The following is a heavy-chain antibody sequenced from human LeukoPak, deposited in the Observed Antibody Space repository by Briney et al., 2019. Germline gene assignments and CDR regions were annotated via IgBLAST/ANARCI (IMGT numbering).Heavy chain of an antibody. CDR3: ARGGIYYYGMDV. CDR1: GDXVSSNSAA. J-gene: IGHJ6*02. CDR2: TYYRSKWYN. D-gene: IGHD1-14*01. Sequence: SQTLSPTCAISGDXVSSNSAAWNWIRQSPSRGLEWLGRTYYRSKWYNDYAVSVKSRININPGTSKNQFSLQLNSVTPEDTAVYYCARGGIYYYGMDVWGQGTTVTVSS. V-gene: IGHV6-1*01.